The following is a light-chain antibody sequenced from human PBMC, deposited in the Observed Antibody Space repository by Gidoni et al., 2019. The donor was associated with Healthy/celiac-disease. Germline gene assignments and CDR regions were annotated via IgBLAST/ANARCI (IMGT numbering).Light chain of an antibody. CDR1: QSLLHSNGYNY. J-gene: IGKJ4*01. Sequence: IVMTQSPLSLPVTPGEPASISCRSSQSLLHSNGYNYLDWYLQKPGQAQQLLIYLGSNRASGVPDRFSGSGTGTDLTLKISRVEAEDVGVYYCMQALQTPLTFGGGTKVEIK. CDR3: MQALQTPLT. CDR2: LGS. V-gene: IGKV2-28*01.